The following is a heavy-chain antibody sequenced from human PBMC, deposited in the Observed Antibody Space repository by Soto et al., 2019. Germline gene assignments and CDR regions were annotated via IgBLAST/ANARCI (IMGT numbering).Heavy chain of an antibody. V-gene: IGHV3-21*01. CDR1: GFTFSSYS. D-gene: IGHD2-2*03. Sequence: GGSLRLSCAASGFTFSSYSMNWVRQAPGKGLEWVSSISSSSSYIYYADSVKGRFTMSRDNAKNSLYLQMNSLRAEDTAVYYCASGYCTSSSCSHYYYYYMDVWGKGTTVTVSS. CDR3: ASGYCTSSSCSHYYYYYMDV. CDR2: ISSSSSYI. J-gene: IGHJ6*03.